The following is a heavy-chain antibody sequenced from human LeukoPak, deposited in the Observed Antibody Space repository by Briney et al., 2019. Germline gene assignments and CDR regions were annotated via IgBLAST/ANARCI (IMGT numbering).Heavy chain of an antibody. CDR1: GFTFSSYA. J-gene: IGHJ4*02. Sequence: GGSLRLSCAASGFTFSSYAMSWVHQAPGKGLEWVSAISGSGGSTYYADSVKGRFTISRDNSKNTLYLQMNSLRAEDTAVYYCAKGTDSSGYYPERSFDYWGQGTLVTVSS. D-gene: IGHD3-22*01. V-gene: IGHV3-23*01. CDR2: ISGSGGST. CDR3: AKGTDSSGYYPERSFDY.